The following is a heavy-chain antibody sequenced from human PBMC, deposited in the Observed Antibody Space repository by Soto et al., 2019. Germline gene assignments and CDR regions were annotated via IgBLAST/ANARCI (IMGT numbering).Heavy chain of an antibody. CDR1: GGSISSGSYY. CDR3: ARAPWEYQPLHRYFDY. D-gene: IGHD2-2*01. J-gene: IGHJ4*02. V-gene: IGHV4-31*03. CDR2: IYYSGST. Sequence: QVQLQESGPGLVKPSQTLSLTCTVSGGSISSGSYYWSWVRQHPGKGLEWIGYIYYSGSTYNNPSLTSRVTILVDTSKNQFSLKLSSVTAADTAVYYCARAPWEYQPLHRYFDYWGQGTLVTVSS.